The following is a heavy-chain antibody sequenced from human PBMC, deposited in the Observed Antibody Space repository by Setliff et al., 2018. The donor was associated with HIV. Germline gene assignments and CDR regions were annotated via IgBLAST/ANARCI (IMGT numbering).Heavy chain of an antibody. D-gene: IGHD2-8*02. CDR3: TVYNTGSSKDHY. CDR1: GDSITNSMHY. J-gene: IGHJ4*02. V-gene: IGHV4-39*07. CDR2: INHSGST. Sequence: SETLSLTCTVSGDSITNSMHYWSWIRQPPGKGLEWIGEINHSGSTAYNPSLKSRVTISVDTSKNQFSLKLNSVTAADTAVYYCTVYNTGSSKDHYWGQGTPVTVSS.